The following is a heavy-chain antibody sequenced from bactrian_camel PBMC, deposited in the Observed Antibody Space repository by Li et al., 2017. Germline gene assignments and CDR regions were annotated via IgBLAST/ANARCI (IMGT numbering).Heavy chain of an antibody. V-gene: IGHV3S6*01. D-gene: IGHD1*01. CDR3: AADSRWVCYSASWSEYHY. Sequence: HVQLVESGGGLVQPGGSLSVSCEASGFTFSSWDMYWVRQAPGKGMEWLSRLYIPERITWYTDSVEGRFTISLDNAKNTLYLQMNSLKPEDTAMYYCAADSRWVCYSASWSEYHYWGQGTQVTVS. J-gene: IGHJ4*01. CDR1: GFTFSSWD. CDR2: LYIPERIT.